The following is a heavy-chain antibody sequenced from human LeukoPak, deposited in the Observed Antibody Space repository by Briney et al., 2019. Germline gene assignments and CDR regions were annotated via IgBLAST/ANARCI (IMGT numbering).Heavy chain of an antibody. CDR3: ARASRLGELSLGY. D-gene: IGHD3-16*02. Sequence: KPSETLSLTCTVSGGSISSGGYYWSWIRQHPGKGLEWIGYIKYSGSTYYNPSLKSRLTISVDTFKNQFSLKLSSVTAADTAVYYCARASRLGELSLGYWGQGTLVTVSS. J-gene: IGHJ4*02. V-gene: IGHV4-31*03. CDR1: GGSISSGGYY. CDR2: IKYSGST.